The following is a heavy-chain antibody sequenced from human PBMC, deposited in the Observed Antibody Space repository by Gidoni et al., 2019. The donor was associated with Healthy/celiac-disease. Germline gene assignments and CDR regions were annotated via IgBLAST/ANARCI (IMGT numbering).Heavy chain of an antibody. J-gene: IGHJ4*02. CDR1: GFPCGSSA. D-gene: IGHD3-10*01. V-gene: IGHV3-49*02. Sequence: EVQLVQSGGGLVQPGPSLSLSCTASGFPCGSSAVSWVRQAPGKGLEWVGFIRSKAYGGTTEYAASVKGRFTISRDDSKSIAYLQMNSLKTEDTAVYYCTSGKYYYGSGSYFHNDYWGQGTLVTVSS. CDR2: IRSKAYGGTT. CDR3: TSGKYYYGSGSYFHNDY.